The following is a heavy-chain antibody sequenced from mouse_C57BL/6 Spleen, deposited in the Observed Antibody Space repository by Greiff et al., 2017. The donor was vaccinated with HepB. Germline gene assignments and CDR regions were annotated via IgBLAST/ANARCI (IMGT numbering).Heavy chain of an antibody. Sequence: EVQLVESGGGLVQPGGSLKLSCAASGFTFSDYYMYWVRQTPEKRLEWVAYISNGGGSTYYPDTVKGRFTISRDNAKNTLYLQMSRLKSEDTAMYYCARPLGSSYWYFDVWGTGTTVTVSS. J-gene: IGHJ1*03. CDR1: GFTFSDYY. CDR2: ISNGGGST. D-gene: IGHD1-1*01. CDR3: ARPLGSSYWYFDV. V-gene: IGHV5-12*01.